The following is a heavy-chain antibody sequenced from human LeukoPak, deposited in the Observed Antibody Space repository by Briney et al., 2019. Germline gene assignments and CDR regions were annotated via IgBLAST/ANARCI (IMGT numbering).Heavy chain of an antibody. CDR2: IWYDGSNK. CDR3: AREPQNYGSGSYYNQFDY. J-gene: IGHJ4*02. CDR1: GFTFSSYG. V-gene: IGHV3-33*01. Sequence: GGSLRLSCAASGFTFSSYGMHWVRQAPGKGLEWVAVIWYDGSNKYYADSVKGRFTISRDNSKNTLYLQMNSLRAEDTAVYYCAREPQNYGSGSYYNQFDYWGRGTLVTVSS. D-gene: IGHD3-10*01.